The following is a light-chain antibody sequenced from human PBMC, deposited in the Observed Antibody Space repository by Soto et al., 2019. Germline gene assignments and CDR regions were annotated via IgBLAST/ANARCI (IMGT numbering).Light chain of an antibody. J-gene: IGKJ5*01. CDR1: QAVNSW. CDR2: DVS. CDR3: QQSNNHPIS. Sequence: DNQLTQYPSSISASVGDRVTITCQASQAVNSWLAWFQQKPGMAPKLVIYDVSSLQSGVPSRFIGSGSGIEFTLTISSLQPEDFATYYCQQSNNHPISFGQGTRLEIK. V-gene: IGKV1-12*01.